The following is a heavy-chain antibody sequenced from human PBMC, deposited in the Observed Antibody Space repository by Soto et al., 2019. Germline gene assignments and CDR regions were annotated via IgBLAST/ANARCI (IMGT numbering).Heavy chain of an antibody. Sequence: QEQLVESGGGVVQPGRSLRLSCAASGFSFRNYGIHWVRQAPGKGLDWVAVIWYDGSKRYYADSVRGRFTISRDNSGNTVHLQMDSLRAEDTAVYYCARGWGSGVHHSCWEVWGQGTTVVVSP. D-gene: IGHD6-19*01. V-gene: IGHV3-33*01. CDR3: ARGWGSGVHHSCWEV. J-gene: IGHJ3*01. CDR2: IWYDGSKR. CDR1: GFSFRNYG.